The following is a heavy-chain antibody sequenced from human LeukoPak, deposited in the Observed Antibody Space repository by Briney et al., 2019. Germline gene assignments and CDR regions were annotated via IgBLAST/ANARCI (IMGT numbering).Heavy chain of an antibody. J-gene: IGHJ5*02. V-gene: IGHV3-30*04. CDR3: ARGSTVTTFGWFDP. CDR2: ISYDGSNI. CDR1: GFTFSSYA. Sequence: GGSLRLSCAASGFTFSSYAMHWVRQAPGKGLEWVAVISYDGSNIYYADSVKGRFTISRDNSKNTLYLQMNSLRPGDTAVYYCARGSTVTTFGWFDPWGQGTLVTASS. D-gene: IGHD4-17*01.